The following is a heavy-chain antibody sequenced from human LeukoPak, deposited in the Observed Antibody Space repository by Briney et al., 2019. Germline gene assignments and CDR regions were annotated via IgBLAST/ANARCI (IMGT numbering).Heavy chain of an antibody. D-gene: IGHD6-25*01. CDR3: ARVPAARLNWYFDY. J-gene: IGHJ4*02. CDR2: IYYSGST. CDR1: GGSISSYY. V-gene: IGHV4-59*01. Sequence: SETLSLTCTVSGGSISSYYWSWIRQPPGKGLEWIGYIYYSGSTNYNPSLKSRVTISVDTSKNQFSLKLSSVTAADTAVYYCARVPAARLNWYFDYWGQGTLVTVSS.